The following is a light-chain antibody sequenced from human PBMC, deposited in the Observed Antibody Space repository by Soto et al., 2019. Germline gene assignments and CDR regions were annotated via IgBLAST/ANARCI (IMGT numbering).Light chain of an antibody. V-gene: IGKV3-15*01. J-gene: IGKJ3*01. Sequence: EIVMTQSPGTLSVSPGERATLSCRASQNIRSNLAWYQQKPGQAPRLLIYETSIRAPGIPARFSGSGSGTEFTLTISSLQSEEFAVFHCQQYNNWPPFTFGPGTKVDIK. CDR3: QQYNNWPPFT. CDR2: ETS. CDR1: QNIRSN.